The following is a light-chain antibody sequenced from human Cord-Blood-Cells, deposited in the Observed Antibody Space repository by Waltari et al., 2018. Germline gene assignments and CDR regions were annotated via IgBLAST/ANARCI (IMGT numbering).Light chain of an antibody. Sequence: QSALTQPASVSGSPGQSIPISCTATSTDVGRYNLVSWYQQHPGKAPKLMIYEGSKRPSGVSNRFSGSKAGNTASLTISGLQAEDEADYYCCSYAGRSTWVFGGGTKLTVL. V-gene: IGLV2-23*01. CDR3: CSYAGRSTWV. J-gene: IGLJ3*02. CDR1: STDVGRYNL. CDR2: EGS.